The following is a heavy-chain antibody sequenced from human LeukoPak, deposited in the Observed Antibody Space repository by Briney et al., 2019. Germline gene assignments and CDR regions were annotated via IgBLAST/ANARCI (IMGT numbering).Heavy chain of an antibody. Sequence: PGGSLRLSCAASGFTFSNYAMHWVRQAPGKGLEYVSAISSNGDSTYYASSVKGRFTISRDNSKNMLYLQMGTLRAEDMAVYYCARAGLSSMIRGVIPDYWGQGTLVTVSS. CDR2: ISSNGDST. V-gene: IGHV3-64*01. CDR1: GFTFSNYA. J-gene: IGHJ4*02. D-gene: IGHD3-10*01. CDR3: ARAGLSSMIRGVIPDY.